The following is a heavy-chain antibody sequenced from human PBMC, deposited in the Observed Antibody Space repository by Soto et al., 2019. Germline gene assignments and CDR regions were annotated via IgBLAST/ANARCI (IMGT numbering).Heavy chain of an antibody. Sequence: EVQLVESGGGLVKPGGSLRLSCAASGFTFSSYSMNWVRQAPGKGLEWVSSISSSSSYIYYADSVKGRFTISRDNAKNSLYLQMNSLRAEDTAVYYCAREGEGWNDAAAFDIWGQGTMVTVSS. J-gene: IGHJ3*02. D-gene: IGHD1-1*01. CDR2: ISSSSSYI. CDR3: AREGEGWNDAAAFDI. V-gene: IGHV3-21*01. CDR1: GFTFSSYS.